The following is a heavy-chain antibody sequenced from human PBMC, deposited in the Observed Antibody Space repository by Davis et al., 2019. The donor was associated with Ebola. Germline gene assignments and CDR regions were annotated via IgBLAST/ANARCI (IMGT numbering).Heavy chain of an antibody. V-gene: IGHV3-23*01. CDR3: ARATGWYWYFDL. CDR1: GFTFSSYA. D-gene: IGHD1-14*01. J-gene: IGHJ2*01. Sequence: GGSLRLSCAASGFTFSSYAMSWVRQAPGKGLEWVSAISGSGGSTYYADSVKGRFTISRDNAKNTLYLQMNSLRAEDTAVYYCARATGWYWYFDLWGRGTLVTVSS. CDR2: ISGSGGST.